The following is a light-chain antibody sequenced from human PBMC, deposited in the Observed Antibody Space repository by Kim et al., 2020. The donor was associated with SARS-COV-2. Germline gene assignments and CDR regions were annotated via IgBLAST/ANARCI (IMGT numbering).Light chain of an antibody. CDR2: GAS. V-gene: IGKV1-17*01. Sequence: ASVGYSANCPCRASQDIRNDLGWYQQNPGRAPKRLIYGASSLKRGVPSRFSGSGSGTEFTLTISSLQPEDFATYFCLQHNTYPITFGQGTRLGIK. CDR3: LQHNTYPIT. J-gene: IGKJ5*01. CDR1: QDIRND.